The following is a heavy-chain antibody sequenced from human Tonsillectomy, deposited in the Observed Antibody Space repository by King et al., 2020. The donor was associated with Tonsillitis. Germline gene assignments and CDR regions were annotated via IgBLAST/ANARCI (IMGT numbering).Heavy chain of an antibody. V-gene: IGHV3-7*01. J-gene: IGHJ4*02. CDR2: IKQDGSQK. D-gene: IGHD6-19*01. CDR1: GFTFSSYW. Sequence: VQLVESGGGLVQPGGSLKLSCAASGFTFSSYWMNWVRKAPGKGLEWVAIIKQDGSQKYYVDSVKGRFTISRDNAQNSLYLQMNSLRAEDTAVYYCVAGRGWLFDYWGQGTLVTVS. CDR3: VAGRGWLFDY.